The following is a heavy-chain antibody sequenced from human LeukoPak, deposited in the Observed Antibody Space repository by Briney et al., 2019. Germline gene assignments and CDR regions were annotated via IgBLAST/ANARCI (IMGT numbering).Heavy chain of an antibody. CDR2: IYYSGST. Sequence: PSETLSLTCTVSGGSISGSSYYWGWIRQPPGKGLEWIGSIYYSGSTYYNPSLKSRVTISVDTSKNQFSLKLSSVTAADTAVYYCARQAAAAHMDVWGKGTTATVSS. D-gene: IGHD6-13*01. V-gene: IGHV4-39*01. CDR3: ARQAAAAHMDV. J-gene: IGHJ6*03. CDR1: GGSISGSSYY.